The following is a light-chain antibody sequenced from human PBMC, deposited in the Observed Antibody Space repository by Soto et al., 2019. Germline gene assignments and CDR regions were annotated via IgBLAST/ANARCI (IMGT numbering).Light chain of an antibody. CDR1: QTISIW. CDR3: QQYNSYPYT. J-gene: IGKJ2*01. Sequence: DVQMTQSPSTLSASVGDRVTITYRASQTISIWLAWYQQKPGKAPKLLIYKASSLESGVPSRFSGSGSGTEFTLTITSLQPDDFATYYCQQYNSYPYTFGQGTKLEIK. V-gene: IGKV1-5*03. CDR2: KAS.